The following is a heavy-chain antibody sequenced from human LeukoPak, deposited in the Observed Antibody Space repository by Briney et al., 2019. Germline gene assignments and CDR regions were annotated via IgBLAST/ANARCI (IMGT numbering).Heavy chain of an antibody. V-gene: IGHV3-23*01. D-gene: IGHD5-12*01. J-gene: IGHJ5*02. CDR1: GFTFSSYS. CDR2: ISGSGGST. Sequence: TGGSLRLSCAASGFTFSSYSMNWVRQAPGKGLEWVSAISGSGGSTYYADSVKGRFTISRDNSKNTLYLQMNSLRAEDTAVYYCAKDWSGYDSNWFDPWGQGTLVTVSS. CDR3: AKDWSGYDSNWFDP.